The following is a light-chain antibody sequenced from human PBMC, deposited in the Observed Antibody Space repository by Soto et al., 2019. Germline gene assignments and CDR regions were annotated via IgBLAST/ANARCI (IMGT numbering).Light chain of an antibody. J-gene: IGKJ1*01. CDR3: QQTNTFPWT. Sequence: DIQMTQSPSSVSASVGDTLAITCRASQDVSTWLAWYQQKPGKAPELLIHTASRLQSGVPSRFSGSGSRTDFTLTISSLQPEDFETYYCQQTNTFPWTFGQGTRVEIK. CDR1: QDVSTW. CDR2: TAS. V-gene: IGKV1-12*02.